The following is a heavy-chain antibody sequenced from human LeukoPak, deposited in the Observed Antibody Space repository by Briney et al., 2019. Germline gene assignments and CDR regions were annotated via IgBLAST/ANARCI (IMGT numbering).Heavy chain of an antibody. CDR3: ARDDGDYDWDAFDI. J-gene: IGHJ3*02. CDR2: INPNSGGT. CDR1: GYTFTGYY. V-gene: IGHV1-2*02. Sequence: ASVKVSCKASGYTFTGYYMHWVRQAPGQGLEWMGWINPNSGGTNYAQKFQGRVTMTRDTSISTAYMELRSLRSDDTAVYYCARDDGDYDWDAFDIWGQGTMVTVSS. D-gene: IGHD4-17*01.